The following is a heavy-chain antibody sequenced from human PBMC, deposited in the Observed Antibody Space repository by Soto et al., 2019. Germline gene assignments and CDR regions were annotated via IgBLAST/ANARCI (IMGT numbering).Heavy chain of an antibody. Sequence: GGSLRLSCAASGFTFSSYGMHWVRQAPGKGLEWVAVISYDGSNKYYADSVKGRFTISRDNSKNTLYLQMNSLRAEDTAVYYCAKEEAAGSYYYYMDVWGKGTTVTVSS. CDR1: GFTFSSYG. D-gene: IGHD6-13*01. J-gene: IGHJ6*03. CDR2: ISYDGSNK. V-gene: IGHV3-30*18. CDR3: AKEEAAGSYYYYMDV.